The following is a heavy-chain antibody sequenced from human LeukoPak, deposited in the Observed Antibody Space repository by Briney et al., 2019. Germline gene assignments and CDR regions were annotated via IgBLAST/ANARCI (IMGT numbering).Heavy chain of an antibody. Sequence: GESLKISCKGSGYSFTNYWIGWVRQMPGKGLDWMGIIYPGDSNTRYSPSFQGQVTISADKSISTAYLQWSSLKASDTAMYYCARQSSSDFGPGTAFGLWGQGTMVTVSS. V-gene: IGHV5-51*01. CDR1: GYSFTNYW. CDR2: IYPGDSNT. J-gene: IGHJ3*01. D-gene: IGHD4-17*01. CDR3: ARQSSSDFGPGTAFGL.